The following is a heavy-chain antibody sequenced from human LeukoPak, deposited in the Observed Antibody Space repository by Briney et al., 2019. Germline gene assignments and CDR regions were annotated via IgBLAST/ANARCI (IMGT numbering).Heavy chain of an antibody. CDR1: GYPISSGYY. CDR2: IYHSGST. D-gene: IGHD6-19*01. Sequence: SETLSLTCAVSGYPISSGYYWGWIRQPPGKGLEWIGSIYHSGSTHYNPSLKSRVTISVDTSKNQFSLKLSSVTATDTAVYYCARSVAGSFYWGQGTLVTVSS. CDR3: ARSVAGSFY. V-gene: IGHV4-38-2*01. J-gene: IGHJ4*02.